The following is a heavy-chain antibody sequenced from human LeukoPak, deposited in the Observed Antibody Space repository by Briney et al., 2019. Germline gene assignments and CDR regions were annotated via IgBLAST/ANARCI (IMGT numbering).Heavy chain of an antibody. CDR2: IWYDGSDK. V-gene: IGHV3-33*01. J-gene: IGHJ4*02. D-gene: IGHD1-7*01. CDR3: ARDSELAGDRSEY. Sequence: GGSLRLSCAASGFTFSSYGMHWVRQAPGKGLEWVAVIWYDGSDKYYADSVKGRFTISRGNSKSTLYLQMNSLRVEDTAVYYCARDSELAGDRSEYWGQGTLVTVSS. CDR1: GFTFSSYG.